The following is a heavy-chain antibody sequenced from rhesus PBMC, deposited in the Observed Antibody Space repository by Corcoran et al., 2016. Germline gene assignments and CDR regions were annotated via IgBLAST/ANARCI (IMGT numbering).Heavy chain of an antibody. CDR1: GGSISSNY. D-gene: IGHD5-24*01. Sequence: QVQLQESGPGLVKPSETLSLTCAVSGGSISSNYWSWIRQPPGKGLEWIGRISGSGGSPGCNPSLTIRVTISTDTSKTQFSLKLSSVTAADTAVYYCARYSGYTVYWGQGVLVTVSS. CDR2: ISGSGGSP. CDR3: ARYSGYTVY. J-gene: IGHJ4*01. V-gene: IGHV4-147*01.